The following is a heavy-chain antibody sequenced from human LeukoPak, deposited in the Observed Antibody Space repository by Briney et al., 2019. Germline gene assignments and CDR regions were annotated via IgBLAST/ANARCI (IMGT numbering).Heavy chain of an antibody. Sequence: PSEALSLTCTVSGDSISSGSYYWSWIRQPAGKGLEWIGRIHTSGSIKYNPSLKSRVTISLDTSKNQFSLMLSSVTAADTAVYYCARDLLLWFGESPAMGWFDPWGQGTLVTVSS. V-gene: IGHV4-61*02. CDR1: GDSISSGSYY. J-gene: IGHJ5*02. D-gene: IGHD3-10*01. CDR3: ARDLLLWFGESPAMGWFDP. CDR2: IHTSGSI.